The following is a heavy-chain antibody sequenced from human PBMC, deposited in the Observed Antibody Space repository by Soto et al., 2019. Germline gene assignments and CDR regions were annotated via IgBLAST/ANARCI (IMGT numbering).Heavy chain of an antibody. J-gene: IGHJ6*01. V-gene: IGHV1-18*01. CDR3: WTAPGLAQLFFSPPPPDYGTDV. CDR2: ISAYNGNT. D-gene: IGHD3-10*01. CDR1: GDTVTSCG. Sequence: GASGKVSCKASGDTVTSCGISWVRQAPGQGLEWMGWISAYNGNTKCAQELEGGVAMTTDTCTSAACMERRSLRAGDTAVYYCWTAPGLAQLFFSPPPPDYGTDVSQQGTTVIVSS.